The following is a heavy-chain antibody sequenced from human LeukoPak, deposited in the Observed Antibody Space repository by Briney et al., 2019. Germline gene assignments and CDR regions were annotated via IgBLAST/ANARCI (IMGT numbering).Heavy chain of an antibody. J-gene: IGHJ5*02. Sequence: ASVKLSCKASGYTFTSYGISWVREAPGQGLEWMGWISAYNGNTNYAQKLQGRVTMTTDTSTSTAYMELRSLRSDDTAVYYCARDIVVVVAADGNNWFDPWGQGTLVTVSS. CDR3: ARDIVVVVAADGNNWFDP. CDR2: ISAYNGNT. V-gene: IGHV1-18*01. CDR1: GYTFTSYG. D-gene: IGHD2-15*01.